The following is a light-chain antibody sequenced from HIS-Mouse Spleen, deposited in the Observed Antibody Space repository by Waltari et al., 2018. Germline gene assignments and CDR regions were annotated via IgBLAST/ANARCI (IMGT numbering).Light chain of an antibody. CDR3: AAWDDSLNGVV. J-gene: IGLJ2*01. V-gene: IGLV1-44*01. CDR1: GANIRSTT. Sequence: QSVLTQPPSASGTPGQRDTISSSGTGANIRSTTILWYHQLPGTAPKLLIYSNNQRPSGVPDRFSGSKSGTSASLAISGLQSEDEADYYCAAWDDSLNGVVFGGGTKLTVL. CDR2: SNN.